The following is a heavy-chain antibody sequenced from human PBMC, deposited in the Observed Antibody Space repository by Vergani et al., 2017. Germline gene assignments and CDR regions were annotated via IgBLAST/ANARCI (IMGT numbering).Heavy chain of an antibody. CDR1: GFTFSSYA. CDR2: ISGSGGST. Sequence: EVQLLASGGGLVQPGGSLRLSCAASGFTFSSYAMSWVRQAPGKGLEWVSAISGSGGSTYYADSVKGRFTISRDNSKNTLYLQMNSLRAEDTAVYYCTKDRDLRFLEWLPYFDYWGQGTLVTVSS. V-gene: IGHV3-23*01. J-gene: IGHJ4*02. D-gene: IGHD3-3*01. CDR3: TKDRDLRFLEWLPYFDY.